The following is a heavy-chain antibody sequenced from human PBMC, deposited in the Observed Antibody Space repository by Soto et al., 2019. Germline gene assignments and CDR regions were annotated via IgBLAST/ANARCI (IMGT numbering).Heavy chain of an antibody. D-gene: IGHD3-10*01. CDR1: GFTFSSYG. V-gene: IGHV3-33*01. J-gene: IGHJ4*02. CDR2: IWYDGSNK. CDR3: VRDRNDYGSGSTFDY. Sequence: QVQLVESGGGVVQPGRSLRLSCAASGFTFSSYGMHWVRQAPGKGLEWVAVIWYDGSNKYYADSVKGRFTISRDNSKNTLYLQMNSLRAEDTAVYYCVRDRNDYGSGSTFDYWGQGTLVTVSS.